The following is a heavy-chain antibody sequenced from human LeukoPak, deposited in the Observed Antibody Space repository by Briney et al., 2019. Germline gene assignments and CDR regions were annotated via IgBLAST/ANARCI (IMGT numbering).Heavy chain of an antibody. CDR3: ARDKEGYDSSGYYPFDY. V-gene: IGHV1-18*01. J-gene: IGHJ4*02. CDR1: GYTFTSYG. CDR2: ISAYNGNT. D-gene: IGHD3-22*01. Sequence: GASVKVSCKASGYTFTSYGISWVRQAPRQGLEWMGWISAYNGNTNYAQKLQGRVTMTTDTSTSTAYMELRSLRSDDTAVYYCARDKEGYDSSGYYPFDYWGQGTLVTVSS.